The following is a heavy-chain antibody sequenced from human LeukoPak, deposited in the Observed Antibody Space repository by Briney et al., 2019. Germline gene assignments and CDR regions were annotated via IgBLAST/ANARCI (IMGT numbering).Heavy chain of an antibody. V-gene: IGHV4-4*02. J-gene: IGHJ5*02. CDR2: IYHNGNN. CDR3: ARSKALAAAGTGWFDP. Sequence: SGTLSLTCAVSNGSISSSNWWSWVRQAPGTGLEWIGEIYHNGNNKYNPSLKSRVIISVDASKNQFSLTLTSVTAADTAVYYCARSKALAAAGTGWFDPWGQGTLVTVSS. D-gene: IGHD6-13*01. CDR1: NGSISSSNW.